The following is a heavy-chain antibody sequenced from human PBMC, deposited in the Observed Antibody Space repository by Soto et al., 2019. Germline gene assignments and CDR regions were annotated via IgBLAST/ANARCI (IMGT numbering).Heavy chain of an antibody. CDR2: INKDGSGI. Sequence: EVQLVESGGGLVQPGGSLRLSCAASGFTFSSYWMHWVRQGPGKGLEWVSRINKDGSGIHYADSVRDRVTISRDNANDILYLQMNSLSVEDTAIYYCVRGRIPVDYEGNSFDPWGQGTLVTVSS. J-gene: IGHJ5*02. CDR1: GFTFSSYW. V-gene: IGHV3-74*01. CDR3: VRGRIPVDYEGNSFDP. D-gene: IGHD3-16*01.